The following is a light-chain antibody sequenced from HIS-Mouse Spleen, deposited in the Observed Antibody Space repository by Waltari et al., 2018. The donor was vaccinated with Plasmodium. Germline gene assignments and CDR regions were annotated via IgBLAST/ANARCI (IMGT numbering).Light chain of an antibody. J-gene: IGKJ3*01. CDR2: GAS. V-gene: IGKV3-15*01. CDR3: QQYNNWSFT. CDR1: QSVSSN. Sequence: TQSPATLSVSPGERATLSCRASQSVSSNLAWYQQKPGQAPRLLIYGASTRATGIPARFSGSGSGTEFTLTISSLQSEDFAVYYCQQYNNWSFTFGPGTKVGIK.